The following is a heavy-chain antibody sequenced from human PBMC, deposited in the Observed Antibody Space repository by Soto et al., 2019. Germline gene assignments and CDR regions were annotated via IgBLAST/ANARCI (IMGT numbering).Heavy chain of an antibody. CDR3: ARGLEWPNYRDV. V-gene: IGHV3-21*01. D-gene: IGHD3-3*01. Sequence: GGSLRLSCAASGFTFSSYSMNWVRQAPGKGLEWVSSISSSSSYINYADSLQGRFTISRDNAKNSVYLQMNSLRAEDTAVYYCARGLEWPNYRDVWGKGNPAHRLL. CDR1: GFTFSSYS. CDR2: ISSSSSYI. J-gene: IGHJ6*03.